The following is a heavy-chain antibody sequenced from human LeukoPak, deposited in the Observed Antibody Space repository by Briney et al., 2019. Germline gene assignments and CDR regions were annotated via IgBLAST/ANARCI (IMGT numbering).Heavy chain of an antibody. D-gene: IGHD2-15*01. Sequence: SETLSLTCTVSGGSISSSSYYWGWIRQPPGKGLEWIGSIYYSGSTYYNPSLKSRVTISVDTSKNQFSLKLSSVTAADTAVYYCARGCSGGSCYSGFDYWSQGTLVTVSS. CDR3: ARGCSGGSCYSGFDY. J-gene: IGHJ4*02. V-gene: IGHV4-39*01. CDR1: GGSISSSSYY. CDR2: IYYSGST.